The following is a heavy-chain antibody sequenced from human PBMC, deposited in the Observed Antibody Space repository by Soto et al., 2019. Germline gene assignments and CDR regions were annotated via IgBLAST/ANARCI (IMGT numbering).Heavy chain of an antibody. CDR2: INHSGST. J-gene: IGHJ6*02. V-gene: IGHV4-34*01. CDR3: ARCPRSRYSSSRLNRGVPLTYYYYGMDV. Sequence: QVQLQQWGAGLLKPSETLSLTCAVYGGSFSGYYWSWIRQPPGKGLEWIGEINHSGSTNYNPSLKSRVTISVDTSKNQFSLKLSSVTAADTAVYYCARCPRSRYSSSRLNRGVPLTYYYYGMDVWGQGTTVTVSS. CDR1: GGSFSGYY. D-gene: IGHD6-13*01.